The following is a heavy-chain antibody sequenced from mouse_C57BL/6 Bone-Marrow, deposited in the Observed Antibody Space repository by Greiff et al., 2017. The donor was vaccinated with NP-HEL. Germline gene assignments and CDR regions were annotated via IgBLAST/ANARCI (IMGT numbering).Heavy chain of an antibody. CDR1: GYTFTSYW. D-gene: IGHD2-5*01. J-gene: IGHJ4*01. Sequence: VQLQQPGAELVKPGASVKLSCKASGYTFTSYWMHWVKQRPGQGLEWIGMIHPNSGSTNYNEKFKSKATLTVDKSSSTAYMQLSSLTSEDSAVYYCATHSNYPLYAMDYWGQGTSVTVSS. CDR3: ATHSNYPLYAMDY. CDR2: IHPNSGST. V-gene: IGHV1-64*01.